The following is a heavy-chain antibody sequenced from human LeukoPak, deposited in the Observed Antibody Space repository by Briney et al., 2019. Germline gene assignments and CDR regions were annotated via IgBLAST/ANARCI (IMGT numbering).Heavy chain of an antibody. CDR1: GGSISSYY. CDR3: ARGRDRSSTSCYSGYYYYGMDV. J-gene: IGHJ6*02. V-gene: IGHV4-59*01. D-gene: IGHD2-2*02. CDR2: IYYSGST. Sequence: KPSETLSLTCTVSGGSISSYYWSWIRQPPGKGLEWIGYIYYSGSTNYNPSLKSRVTISVDTSKNQFSLKLSSVTAADTAVYYCARGRDRSSTSCYSGYYYYGMDVWGQGTTVTVSS.